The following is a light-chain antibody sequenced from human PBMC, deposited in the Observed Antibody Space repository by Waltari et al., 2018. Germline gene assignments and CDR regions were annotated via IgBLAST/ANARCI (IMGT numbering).Light chain of an antibody. V-gene: IGLV2-23*02. CDR3: CSFAGYGIYV. CDR2: EIS. J-gene: IGLJ1*01. Sequence: QSALTQPASVSGSPGQSITISCTAVHSNVDILHLVSWYQHHPGRNPRLLIHEISQRPSGISSRFSGSKSGNTASLTISGLQPEDEADYFCCSFAGYGIYVFGSGTQVSVL. CDR1: HSNVDILHL.